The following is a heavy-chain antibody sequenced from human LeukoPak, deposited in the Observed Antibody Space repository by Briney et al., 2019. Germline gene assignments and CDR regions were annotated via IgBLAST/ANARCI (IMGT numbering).Heavy chain of an antibody. CDR2: IYYSGST. J-gene: IGHJ6*02. CDR3: ARALYSSSYYYYYGMDV. Sequence: SETLSLTCAVSGGSISSGGYSWSWIRQPPGKGLEWIGYIYYSGSTNYNPSLKSRVTISVDTSKNQFSLKLSSVTAADTAVYYCARALYSSSYYYYYGMDVWGQGTTVTVSS. CDR1: GGSISSGGYS. D-gene: IGHD6-6*01. V-gene: IGHV4-61*08.